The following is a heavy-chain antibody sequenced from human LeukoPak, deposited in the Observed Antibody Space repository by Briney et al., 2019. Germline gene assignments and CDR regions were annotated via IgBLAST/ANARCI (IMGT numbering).Heavy chain of an antibody. J-gene: IGHJ4*02. CDR1: GFTFSSYA. Sequence: GGSLRLSCAASGFTFSSYAMSWVRQAPGKGLGWVSAISGSGGSTYYADSVKGRFTISRDNSKNTLYLQMNSLRAEDTAVYYCAKAHLGYCSSTSCSFDYWGQGTLVTVSS. CDR2: ISGSGGST. D-gene: IGHD2-2*01. V-gene: IGHV3-23*01. CDR3: AKAHLGYCSSTSCSFDY.